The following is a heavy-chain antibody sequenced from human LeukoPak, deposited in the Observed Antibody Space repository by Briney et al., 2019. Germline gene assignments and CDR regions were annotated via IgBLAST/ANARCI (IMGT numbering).Heavy chain of an antibody. D-gene: IGHD5-24*01. CDR2: IYSGGSK. CDR3: ARLEMATITHAFDI. V-gene: IGHV3-53*01. Sequence: QTGRSLRLSCAASGFTVSSNYMSGVRQAPGKGLEWVSVIYSGGSKYYADSVKGRFTISRHDPKNTLYLQMNSLRPEDTAVYYCARLEMATITHAFDIWGQGAMVTVSS. J-gene: IGHJ3*02. CDR1: GFTVSSNY.